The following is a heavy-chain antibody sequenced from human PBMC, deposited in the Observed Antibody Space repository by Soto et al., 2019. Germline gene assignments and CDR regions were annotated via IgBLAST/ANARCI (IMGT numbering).Heavy chain of an antibody. J-gene: IGHJ4*02. D-gene: IGHD4-4*01. Sequence: SCKASGYTFTSYAMYWVRQAPGKGLEWVAIISYDESNKYYADSVKGRFTISRDNSKNTLYLQMNSLRAEDTAVYYCAKGRLQNTVTTPFDYWGQGTLVTVSS. CDR1: GYTFTSYA. CDR3: AKGRLQNTVTTPFDY. CDR2: ISYDESNK. V-gene: IGHV3-30-3*02.